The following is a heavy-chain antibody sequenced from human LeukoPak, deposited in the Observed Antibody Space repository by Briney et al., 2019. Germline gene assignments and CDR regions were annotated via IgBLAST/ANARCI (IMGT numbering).Heavy chain of an antibody. CDR3: AQSHGWPGFDV. CDR2: IYTGVSS. J-gene: IGHJ4*02. Sequence: SQTLSLTCIAAGASVNEYYCSWVRQPPGHALEWIGYIYTGVSSIYNASLTSRVTISVSTHRNKFSLKLTSLTAAATAMYYCAQSHGWPGFDVWSQGALVT. CDR1: GASVNEYY. V-gene: IGHV4-4*08. D-gene: IGHD6-19*01.